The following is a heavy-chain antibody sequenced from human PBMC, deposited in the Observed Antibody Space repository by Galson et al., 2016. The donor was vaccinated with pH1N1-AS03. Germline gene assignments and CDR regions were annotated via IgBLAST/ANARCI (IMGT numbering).Heavy chain of an antibody. CDR2: ISYHGNNK. V-gene: IGHV3-30-3*01. J-gene: IGHJ3*01. D-gene: IGHD1-26*01. CDR3: ARETIRAGEFDL. Sequence: SLRLSCAASGFTFSSHSMHWARQAPDEGLEWVAGISYHGNNKFYAHSVTGRFTISRDSLQNTLDLQMNSLSAEDSAVYFCARETIRAGEFDLWGRGTVVTVSS. CDR1: GFTFSSHS.